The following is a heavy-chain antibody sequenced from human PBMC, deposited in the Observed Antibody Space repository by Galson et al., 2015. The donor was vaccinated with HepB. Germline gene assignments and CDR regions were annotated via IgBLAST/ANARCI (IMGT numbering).Heavy chain of an antibody. CDR1: GFSFSSYT. V-gene: IGHV3-30-3*01. D-gene: IGHD6-19*01. J-gene: IGHJ4*02. CDR3: ATREGVAGGY. Sequence: SLRLSCAASGFSFSSYTMHWVRQAPGKGLEWVAVISYDGSNKYYADSVKGRFTISRDNSKNTLYLQMNSLRPEDTAVYYCATREGVAGGYWGQGTLVTVSS. CDR2: ISYDGSNK.